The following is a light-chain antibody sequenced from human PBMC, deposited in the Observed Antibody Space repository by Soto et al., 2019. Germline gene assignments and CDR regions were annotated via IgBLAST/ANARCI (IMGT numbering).Light chain of an antibody. CDR1: SSNLGDNT. J-gene: IGLJ3*02. CDR3: AAWDDSLSGWV. V-gene: IGLV1-44*01. CDR2: RNN. Sequence: QSVLTQPPSASGTPGQRVTISCSGSSSNLGDNTVNWYQQLPGTAPKLLIYRNNQRPSGVPDRFSGSKSGTSASLAISGLPSEDEADYYCAAWDDSLSGWVFGGGTKVTVL.